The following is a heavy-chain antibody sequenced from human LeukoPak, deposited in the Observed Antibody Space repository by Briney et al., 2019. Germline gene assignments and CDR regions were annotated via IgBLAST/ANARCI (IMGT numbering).Heavy chain of an antibody. Sequence: PGGSLRLSCAASGFTFSSYSMNWVRQAPGKGLEWVSSISSSSSYIYYADSVKGRFTISRDNAKNSLYLQMNSLRAEDTAVYYCARYLGYSYGVAHLLSYYYYGMDVWGQGTTVTVSS. D-gene: IGHD5-18*01. CDR2: ISSSSSYI. CDR3: ARYLGYSYGVAHLLSYYYYGMDV. CDR1: GFTFSSYS. V-gene: IGHV3-21*01. J-gene: IGHJ6*02.